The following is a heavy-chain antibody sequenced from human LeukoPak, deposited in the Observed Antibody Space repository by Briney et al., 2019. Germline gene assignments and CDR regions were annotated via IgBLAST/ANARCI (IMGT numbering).Heavy chain of an antibody. V-gene: IGHV3-21*01. CDR1: GFTFSSYS. CDR3: AREIAANGMDV. CDR2: ISSSSSYI. Sequence: GGSLRLSCAASGFTFSSYSMNWVRQAPGKGLEWVSSISSSSSYIYYADSVKGRFTISRDNAKNSLYLQMNSLRAEDTAVYYCAREIAANGMDVWGQGTTVTVSS. D-gene: IGHD2-21*01. J-gene: IGHJ6*02.